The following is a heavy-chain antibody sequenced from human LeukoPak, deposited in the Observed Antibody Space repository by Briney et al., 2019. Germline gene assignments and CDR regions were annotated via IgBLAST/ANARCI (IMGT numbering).Heavy chain of an antibody. CDR3: AQDSSTKPYDY. CDR2: INAGNGNT. Sequence: ASVKVSCKASGYTFTSYAMHWVRQAPGQRLEWMGWINAGNGNTKYSQKFQGRVTMTRNTSISTAYMELSSLRSEDTAVYYCAQDSSTKPYDYWGQGTLVTVSS. V-gene: IGHV1-3*01. CDR1: GYTFTSYA. D-gene: IGHD6-13*01. J-gene: IGHJ4*02.